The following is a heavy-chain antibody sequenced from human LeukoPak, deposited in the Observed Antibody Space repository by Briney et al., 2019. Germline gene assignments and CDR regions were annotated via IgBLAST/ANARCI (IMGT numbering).Heavy chain of an antibody. CDR1: GFTFSTYV. D-gene: IGHD6-19*01. J-gene: IGHJ4*02. Sequence: PGGSLRLSCAASGFTFSTYVMNWVRQAPGKGLEWVSTISDSGGSTYYADSVKGRFTISRDNSKTTVYLQRNSLRAEDTAVYYCAKASGYDSGWYYFDFWGQGALVAVSS. CDR3: AKASGYDSGWYYFDF. CDR2: ISDSGGST. V-gene: IGHV3-23*01.